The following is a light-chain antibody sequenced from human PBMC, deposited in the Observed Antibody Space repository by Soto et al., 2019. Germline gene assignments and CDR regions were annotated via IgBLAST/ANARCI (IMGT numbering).Light chain of an antibody. V-gene: IGLV1-47*02. CDR1: SLNVGSNH. Sequence: QSVLTQSPSASGTPGQRVTISCSGSSLNVGSNHVFWYQHLPGAAPQLLVSTKGHRPSGVPDRFSGSKSGTSASLDIRGLRSEDEADYYCAAWDAGLSGYVFGSGTKVTVL. CDR3: AAWDAGLSGYV. CDR2: TKG. J-gene: IGLJ1*01.